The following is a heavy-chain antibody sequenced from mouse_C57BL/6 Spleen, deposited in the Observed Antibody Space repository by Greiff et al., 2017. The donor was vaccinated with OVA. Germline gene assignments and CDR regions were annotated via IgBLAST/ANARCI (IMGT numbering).Heavy chain of an antibody. CDR1: GFTFTDYY. Sequence: EVQRVESGGGLVQPGGSLSLSCAASGFTFTDYYMSWVRQPPGKALEWLGFIRNKANGYTTEYSASVKGRFTISRDNSQSILYLQMTALRAEDSATYYCARFTAQASFAYWGQGTLVTVSA. D-gene: IGHD3-2*02. CDR2: IRNKANGYTT. CDR3: ARFTAQASFAY. J-gene: IGHJ3*01. V-gene: IGHV7-3*01.